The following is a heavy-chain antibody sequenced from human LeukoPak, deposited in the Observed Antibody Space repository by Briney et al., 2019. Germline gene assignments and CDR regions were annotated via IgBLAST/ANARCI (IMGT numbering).Heavy chain of an antibody. V-gene: IGHV4-34*01. CDR3: SGHTPYYSGSGSYYNKGGLDY. D-gene: IGHD3-10*01. CDR2: INHSGST. Sequence: PSETLSLTCTVSGGSISSHFWTWIRQPPGKGLEWIGEINHSGSTTYNPSLKSGVTISVDKNKNNISLQLRYVTSAETAAYYCSGHTPYYSGSGSYYNKGGLDYWGQGTLVTVSS. J-gene: IGHJ4*02. CDR1: GGSISSHF.